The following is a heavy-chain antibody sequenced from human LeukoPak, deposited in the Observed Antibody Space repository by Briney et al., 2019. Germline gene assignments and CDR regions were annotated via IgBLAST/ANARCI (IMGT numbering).Heavy chain of an antibody. CDR2: INHSGST. Sequence: SETLSLTCAVYGGSFSAYYWSWIRQPPGKGLDWIGEINHSGSTNYNPSLKSRVIISVDTSKNQFSLKLSSVTAADTAVYYCARGAPIVVVPTAIPLTQFDYWGQGTLVTVSS. J-gene: IGHJ4*02. D-gene: IGHD2-2*01. CDR1: GGSFSAYY. CDR3: ARGAPIVVVPTAIPLTQFDY. V-gene: IGHV4-34*01.